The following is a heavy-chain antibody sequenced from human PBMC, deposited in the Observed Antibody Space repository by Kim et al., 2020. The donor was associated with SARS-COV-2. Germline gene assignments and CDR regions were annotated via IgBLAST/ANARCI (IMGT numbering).Heavy chain of an antibody. D-gene: IGHD3-10*01. CDR3: ARHDYYGSGSYYWNYYYYGMDV. V-gene: IGHV3-48*03. J-gene: IGHJ6*04. CDR1: GFTFSSYE. CDR2: ISSSGSTI. Sequence: GGSLRLSCAASGFTFSSYEMNWVRQAPGKGLEWVSYISSSGSTIYYADSVKGRFTISRDNAKNSLYLQMNSLRAEDTAVYYCARHDYYGSGSYYWNYYYYGMDVWGEGTTVTVSS.